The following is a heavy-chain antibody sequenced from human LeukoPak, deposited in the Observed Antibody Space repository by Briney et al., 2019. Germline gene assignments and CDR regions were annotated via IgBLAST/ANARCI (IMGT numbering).Heavy chain of an antibody. D-gene: IGHD6-13*01. CDR1: GFTFSSYW. CDR3: ARRGGSSSWYLKYYFDY. CDR2: INQDGSEK. V-gene: IGHV3-7*01. Sequence: GGSLRLSCAASGFTFSSYWMSWVRQAPGKGLEWVANINQDGSEKYYVDSVKGRFTISRDNAKNSLYLQMSSLRAEDTAVYYCARRGGSSSWYLKYYFDYWGQGTLVTVSS. J-gene: IGHJ4*02.